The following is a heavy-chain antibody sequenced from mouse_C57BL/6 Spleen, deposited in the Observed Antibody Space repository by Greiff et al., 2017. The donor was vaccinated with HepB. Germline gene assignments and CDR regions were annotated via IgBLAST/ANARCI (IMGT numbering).Heavy chain of an antibody. Sequence: VQLVESGAELVRPGASVKLSCKASGYTFTDYYINWVKQRPGQGLEWIARIYPGSGNTYYNEKFKGKATLTAEKSSSTAYMQLSSLTSEDSAVYFCARWLLRERYFDVWGTGTTVTVSS. D-gene: IGHD2-3*01. V-gene: IGHV1-76*01. J-gene: IGHJ1*03. CDR3: ARWLLRERYFDV. CDR1: GYTFTDYY. CDR2: IYPGSGNT.